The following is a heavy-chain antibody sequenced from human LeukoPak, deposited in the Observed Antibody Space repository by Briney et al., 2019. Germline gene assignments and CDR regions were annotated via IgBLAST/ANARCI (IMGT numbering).Heavy chain of an antibody. Sequence: GGSLRLSCAASGFTFSSYWMHWVRQAPGKGLVWVSRINSDGSSTSYADSVKGRFTISRDNAKNTLYLQMNSLRAEDTAVYYCARVAYGSGYNRFDPWGQGTLVTVSS. CDR3: ARVAYGSGYNRFDP. CDR1: GFTFSSYW. D-gene: IGHD3-10*01. CDR2: INSDGSST. V-gene: IGHV3-74*01. J-gene: IGHJ5*02.